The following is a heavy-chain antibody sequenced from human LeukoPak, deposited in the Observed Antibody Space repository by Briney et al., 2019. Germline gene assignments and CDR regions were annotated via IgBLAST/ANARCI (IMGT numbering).Heavy chain of an antibody. V-gene: IGHV4-59*01. J-gene: IGHJ4*02. CDR3: ARGGRDWNDY. CDR2: IYYSGST. Sequence: SETLSLTCTVPGGSISSYYWSLIRQPPGKGLEWIGYIYYSGSTNYNPSLKSRVTISVDTSKNHFSLKLSSVTAADTAVYYCARGGRDWNDYWGQGTLVTVSS. D-gene: IGHD1-1*01. CDR1: GGSISSYY.